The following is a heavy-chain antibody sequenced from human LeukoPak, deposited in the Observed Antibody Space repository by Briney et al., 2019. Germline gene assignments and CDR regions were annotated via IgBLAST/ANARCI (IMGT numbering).Heavy chain of an antibody. CDR2: INTDGSIT. V-gene: IGHV3-74*01. CDR1: GFTFSNYW. Sequence: GGSLRLSCAASGFTFSNYWIHWVRQAPGKGLVWVSRINTDGSITSYADSVKGRFTISRDNAKSTLYLQMNSLRAEDTAVYYCASDLTGYSGYWGQGTLVTVSS. D-gene: IGHD1-14*01. J-gene: IGHJ4*02. CDR3: ASDLTGYSGY.